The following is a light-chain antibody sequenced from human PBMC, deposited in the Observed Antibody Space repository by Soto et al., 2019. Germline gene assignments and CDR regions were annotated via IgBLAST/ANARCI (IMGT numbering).Light chain of an antibody. CDR3: SSYTSSSVSG. CDR1: SSDVGGYNY. J-gene: IGLJ2*01. V-gene: IGLV2-14*01. Sequence: QSVLTQPASVSGSPGQSITISCTGTSSDVGGYNYVSWYQQHPGKAPKLMIYDVSNRPSGVSNRFSGSKSGNTASLTISGLQAEDEADYYCSSYTSSSVSGFGGGTKLTVL. CDR2: DVS.